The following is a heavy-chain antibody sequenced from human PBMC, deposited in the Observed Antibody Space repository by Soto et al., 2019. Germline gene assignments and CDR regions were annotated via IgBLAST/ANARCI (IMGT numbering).Heavy chain of an antibody. CDR1: GGSISRGGYY. CDR2: IYYSGST. Sequence: QVQLQESGPGLVKPSQTLSLTCTVSGGSISRGGYYWSWIRQHPGKGLEWIGYIYYSGSTYYNPSLKSRVTISVDTSKNQFSLMLSSVTAADTAVYYCARTTEGPHYGMDVWGQGSTVTVSS. V-gene: IGHV4-31*03. CDR3: ARTTEGPHYGMDV. J-gene: IGHJ6*02.